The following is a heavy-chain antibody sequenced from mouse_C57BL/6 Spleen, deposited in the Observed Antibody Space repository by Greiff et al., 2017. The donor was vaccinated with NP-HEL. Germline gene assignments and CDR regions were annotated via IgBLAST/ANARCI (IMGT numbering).Heavy chain of an antibody. CDR1: GYTFTSYW. CDR3: ASVKFHYYGSSYYFDY. D-gene: IGHD1-1*01. J-gene: IGHJ2*01. CDR2: IYPGSGST. V-gene: IGHV1-55*01. Sequence: QVQLQQPGAELVKPGASVKMSCKASGYTFTSYWITWVKQRPGQGLEWIGDIYPGSGSTNYNEKFKSKATLTVDTSSSTAYMQLSSLTSEDSAVYYCASVKFHYYGSSYYFDYWGQGTTLTVSS.